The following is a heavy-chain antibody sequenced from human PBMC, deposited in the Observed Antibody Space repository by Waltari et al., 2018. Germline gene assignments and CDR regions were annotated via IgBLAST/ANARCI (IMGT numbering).Heavy chain of an antibody. CDR1: GGSISRHY. J-gene: IGHJ5*02. V-gene: IGHV4-59*11. D-gene: IGHD1-26*01. CDR3: ARVPSDEYSGSLKPPGFDP. Sequence: QVQLQESGPGLVKPSETLSLTCTVSGGSISRHYWSWIRQPPGKGLEWIGYIYYSGSTNYNPSRKSRVTISVDTSKNQFSLKLSSVTAADTAVYYCARVPSDEYSGSLKPPGFDPWGQGTLVTVSS. CDR2: IYYSGST.